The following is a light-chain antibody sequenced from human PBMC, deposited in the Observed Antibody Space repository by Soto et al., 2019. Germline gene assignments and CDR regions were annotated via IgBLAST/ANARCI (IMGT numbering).Light chain of an antibody. CDR3: CSYAGSYV. CDR1: SSDVGGYNY. V-gene: IGLV2-11*01. J-gene: IGLJ1*01. CDR2: DVS. Sequence: QSALTQPRSVSGSPGQSVTISCTGTSSDVGGYNYVSWYQQHPGKAPKLMFYDVSKRPSGVPDRFSASKSGNTAALTISGLQTDDEADYYCCSYAGSYVFGTGTKLTVL.